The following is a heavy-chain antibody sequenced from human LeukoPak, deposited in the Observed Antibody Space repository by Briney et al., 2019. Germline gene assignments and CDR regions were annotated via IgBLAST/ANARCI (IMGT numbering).Heavy chain of an antibody. CDR1: GYXFTGYN. J-gene: IGHJ4*02. V-gene: IGHV1-2*02. CDR2: INPNSGDT. Sequence: GASVKVSCKASGYXFTGYNIHWVRQVPGQGLEWMGWINPNSGDTNYAQNFQGRVTMTRDTAISTAYMELNRLRSDDTAVYYCAIVGEALPYWGQGTLVTDSS. CDR3: AIVGEALPY. D-gene: IGHD4-17*01.